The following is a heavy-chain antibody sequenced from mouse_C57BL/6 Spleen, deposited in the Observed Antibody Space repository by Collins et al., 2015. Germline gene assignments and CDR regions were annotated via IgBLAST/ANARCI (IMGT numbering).Heavy chain of an antibody. Sequence: LQELGPGLVKPSQSLSLTCSVTGYSITSGYYWNWIRQFPGNKLEWMGYISYDGSNNYNPSLKNRISITRDTSKNQFFLKLNSVTTEDTATYYCARGDYYGSSHFDYWGQGTTLTVSS. V-gene: IGHV3-6*01. J-gene: IGHJ2*01. CDR1: GYSITSGYY. CDR3: ARGDYYGSSHFDY. CDR2: ISYDGSN. D-gene: IGHD1-1*01.